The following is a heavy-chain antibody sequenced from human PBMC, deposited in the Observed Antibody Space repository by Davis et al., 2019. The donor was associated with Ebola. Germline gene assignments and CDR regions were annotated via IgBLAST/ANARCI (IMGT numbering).Heavy chain of an antibody. J-gene: IGHJ6*03. Sequence: GESLKISCAASGFTFGGYYMSWIRQAPGKGLEWVSYIDYSGDTIHYSDSVKGRFTISRDNAKNSLYLQMDSLRVEDTAVYYCAKAVRMDVWGRGTTVTVSS. D-gene: IGHD3-10*01. V-gene: IGHV3-11*01. CDR3: AKAVRMDV. CDR2: IDYSGDTI. CDR1: GFTFGGYY.